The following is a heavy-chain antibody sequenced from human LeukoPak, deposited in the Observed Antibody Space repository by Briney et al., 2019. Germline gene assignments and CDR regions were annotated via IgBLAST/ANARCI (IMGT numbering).Heavy chain of an antibody. CDR2: ISYDGSNK. V-gene: IGHV3-30*03. D-gene: IGHD2-2*01. CDR3: ARSYIVVVPAAMRY. J-gene: IGHJ4*02. Sequence: GGSLRLSCAASEFTFSSYSMNWVRQAPGKGPEWVAVISYDGSNKYYADSVKGRFTISRDNSKNTLYLQMNSLRAVDTAVYYCARSYIVVVPAAMRYWGQGTLVTVSS. CDR1: EFTFSSYS.